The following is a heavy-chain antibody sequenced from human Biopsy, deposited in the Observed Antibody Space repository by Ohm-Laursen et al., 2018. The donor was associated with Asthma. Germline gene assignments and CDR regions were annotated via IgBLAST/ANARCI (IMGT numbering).Heavy chain of an antibody. D-gene: IGHD6-25*01. CDR3: ARVFESSEWGPFYHFGLDV. Sequence: SLRLSCAASGFAFSNYPMSWARQAPGKGLAWVGTIRPGQPDIDYEPPVRGRFFISRDDSKNTLYLDMTSLRAEDTAIYYCARVFESSEWGPFYHFGLDVWGQGTTVAVSS. J-gene: IGHJ6*02. V-gene: IGHV3-23*01. CDR2: IRPGQPDI. CDR1: GFAFSNYP.